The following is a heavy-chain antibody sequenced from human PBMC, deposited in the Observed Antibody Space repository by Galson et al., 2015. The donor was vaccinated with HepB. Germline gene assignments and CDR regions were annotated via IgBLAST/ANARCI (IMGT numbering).Heavy chain of an antibody. V-gene: IGHV4-34*01. CDR1: GGSFSGYY. J-gene: IGHJ4*02. D-gene: IGHD3-16*01. CDR2: INHSGST. CDR3: ARGPSRGYDYTLFRD. Sequence: SETLSLTCAVYGGSFSGYYWSWIRQPPGKGLEWIGEINHSGSTNYNPSLKSRVTISVDTSKNQFSLKLSSVTAADTAVYYCARGPSRGYDYTLFRDWGQGTLVTVSS.